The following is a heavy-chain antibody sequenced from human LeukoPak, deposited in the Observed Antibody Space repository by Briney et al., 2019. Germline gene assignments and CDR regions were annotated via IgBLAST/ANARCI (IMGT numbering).Heavy chain of an antibody. V-gene: IGHV1-2*02. CDR2: INPNSGGT. CDR3: ARGSLGYCSGGSCYSWFDP. Sequence: ASVKVSCKASGYTFTGYSIHWVRQAPGQGLEWMGWINPNSGGTKYAQNFQGRVTMTEDTSINRAYVELSRLRSDDTAVYYCARGSLGYCSGGSCYSWFDPWGQGTLVTVSS. J-gene: IGHJ5*02. CDR1: GYTFTGYS. D-gene: IGHD2-15*01.